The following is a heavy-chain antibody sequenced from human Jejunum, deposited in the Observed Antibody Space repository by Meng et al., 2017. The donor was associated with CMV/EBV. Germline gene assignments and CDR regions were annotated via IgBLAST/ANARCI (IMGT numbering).Heavy chain of an antibody. CDR1: GFPVSRNA. CDR2: ISKDGNNK. CDR3: TKDGGNSDLDP. D-gene: IGHD3-3*01. V-gene: IGHV3-30*04. J-gene: IGHJ5*02. Sequence: CAASGFPVSRNAMHWFRQAPGKGLEWVAAISKDGNNKYYTDSVKGRFTISRDNSENTLYLQINSLGAEDTAVYFCTKDGGNSDLDPWGQGTLVTV.